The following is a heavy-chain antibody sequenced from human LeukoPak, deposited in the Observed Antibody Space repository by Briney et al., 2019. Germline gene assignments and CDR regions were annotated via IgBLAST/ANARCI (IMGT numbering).Heavy chain of an antibody. CDR1: GGSISSSDYY. CDR3: ARSIAAAGSFQKRFDP. V-gene: IGHV4-30-4*01. D-gene: IGHD6-13*01. Sequence: SETLSLTCTVSGGSISSSDYYWSWIRQPPGKGLEWIGYIYYSGSTYYNPSLKSRVTISVDTSKNQFSLKLSSVTAADTAVYYCARSIAAAGSFQKRFDPWGQGTLVTVSS. CDR2: IYYSGST. J-gene: IGHJ5*02.